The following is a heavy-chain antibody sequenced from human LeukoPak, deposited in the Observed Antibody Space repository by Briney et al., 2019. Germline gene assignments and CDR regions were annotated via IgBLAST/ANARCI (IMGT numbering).Heavy chain of an antibody. D-gene: IGHD4-11*01. Sequence: GGSLRLSCAASGFTVSSNYMSWVRQAPGKGLEWVSSISSSSSYIYYADSVKGRVTISRDNTRNSMYLQMNSLRAEDTAVYYCARGDSNYGGGLDYWGQGTLVTVSS. V-gene: IGHV3-21*01. J-gene: IGHJ4*02. CDR1: GFTVSSNY. CDR3: ARGDSNYGGGLDY. CDR2: ISSSSSYI.